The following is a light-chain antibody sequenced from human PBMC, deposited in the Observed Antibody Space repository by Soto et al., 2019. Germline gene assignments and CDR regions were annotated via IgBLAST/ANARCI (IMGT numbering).Light chain of an antibody. CDR3: SSYTSSSTLVV. Sequence: QSALTQPASVSGSPGQSITISCTGTSSDVGGYNHVSWYQQHPGKAPKLRVYDVSNRPSGVSSRFSGSKSGNTASLTISGLQVEDEADYYCSSYTSSSTLVVFGGGTKLTVL. J-gene: IGLJ2*01. CDR2: DVS. V-gene: IGLV2-14*01. CDR1: SSDVGGYNH.